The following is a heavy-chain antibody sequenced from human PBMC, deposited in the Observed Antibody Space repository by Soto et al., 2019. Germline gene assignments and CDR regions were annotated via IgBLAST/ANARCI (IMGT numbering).Heavy chain of an antibody. CDR2: TFYSGST. CDR1: GGSISSYY. CDR3: ARDKGRYDSRMDV. Sequence: SETLSLTCTVSGGSISSYYWSWIRQPPGKGLEWIGYTFYSGSTKYNPSLKSRATISVDRSKTHFSLNLSSVTAADTAVYYCARDKGRYDSRMDVWGQGTTVTVSS. J-gene: IGHJ6*02. V-gene: IGHV4-59*01. D-gene: IGHD3-9*01.